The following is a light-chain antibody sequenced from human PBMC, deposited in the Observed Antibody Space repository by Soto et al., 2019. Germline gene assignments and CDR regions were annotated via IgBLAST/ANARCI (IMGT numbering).Light chain of an antibody. J-gene: IGLJ3*02. CDR2: SND. CDR1: NSNIGSHY. Sequence: QSVVTQPPSASGTPGQRITISCSGSNSNIGSHYVYWYQQLPGTAPKLLIYSNDRRPSGVPDRFSGSKSGTSASLAISGLRSEDEAAYSCATWDDRLTNWVFGGGTNLTVL. V-gene: IGLV1-47*02. CDR3: ATWDDRLTNWV.